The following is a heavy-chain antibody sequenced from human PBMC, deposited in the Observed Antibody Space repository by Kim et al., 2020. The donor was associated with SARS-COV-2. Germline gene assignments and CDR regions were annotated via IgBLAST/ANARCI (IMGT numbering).Heavy chain of an antibody. CDR3: ARGTQNFDY. V-gene: IGHV4-59*01. CDR1: GASFTNFY. Sequence: SETLSLTCIVSGASFTNFYWSWIRQPPGKELEWIGHIYYSGTTNYKPALKSRLTMSIDTSKNQFSLNLSSVTAADTAVYYCARGTQNFDYWGQGTLVTVSS. CDR2: IYYSGTT. J-gene: IGHJ4*02.